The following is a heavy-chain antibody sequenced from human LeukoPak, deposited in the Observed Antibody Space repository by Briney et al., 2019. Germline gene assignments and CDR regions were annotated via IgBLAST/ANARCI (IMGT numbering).Heavy chain of an antibody. CDR3: ARGCGLDV. Sequence: GESLRLSWAASVSTFSSYWMNWARKAPWKGLEWVASINHNGNVNYYVDSVKGRFTISRDNAKNSLYLQMSNLRAEDTAVYFCARGCGLDVWGQGATVTVSS. J-gene: IGHJ6*02. D-gene: IGHD2-8*01. CDR2: INHNGNVN. V-gene: IGHV3-7*03. CDR1: VSTFSSYW.